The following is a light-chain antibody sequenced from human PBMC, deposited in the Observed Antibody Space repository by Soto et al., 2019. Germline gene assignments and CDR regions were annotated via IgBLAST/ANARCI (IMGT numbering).Light chain of an antibody. J-gene: IGLJ1*01. CDR3: CSYGGGNNFYV. CDR2: EVS. V-gene: IGLV2-8*01. Sequence: QSVLPQPPSASGSPGQSVTMSCTGTSSDIGTYDYVSWYQHLPDKAPKLIIYEVSKRPSGVPDRFSGSKSGNTASLSVSGLQAEDEGDYYCCSYGGGNNFYVFGTGTKVTVL. CDR1: SSDIGTYDY.